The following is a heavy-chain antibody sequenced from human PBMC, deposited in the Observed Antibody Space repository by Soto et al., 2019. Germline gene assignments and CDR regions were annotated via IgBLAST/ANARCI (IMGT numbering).Heavy chain of an antibody. CDR1: GYTFTGYS. J-gene: IGHJ4*02. D-gene: IGHD2-2*01. Sequence: QVQLVQSGSELKEPGASVKVSCKASGYTFTGYSINWVRQAPGQGLEWMGWIATNTGNPTYAQGFTGRFVFSLDTSVTTAYMQIYSLKAEDTAVYYCARDSSTARFDYWGQGTLVAASS. CDR2: IATNTGNP. V-gene: IGHV7-4-1*01. CDR3: ARDSSTARFDY.